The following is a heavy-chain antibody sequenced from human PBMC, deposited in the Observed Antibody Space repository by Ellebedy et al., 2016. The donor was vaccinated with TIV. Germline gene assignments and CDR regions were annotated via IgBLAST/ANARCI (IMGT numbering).Heavy chain of an antibody. Sequence: GGSLRLXCAASGFTFINYAMSWVRQAPGKGLEWVSAIDSSGSKTYYADSVKGRFTISRDNSKNTLYLQMNSLRAEDTAIYYCAKDQGHADAFDMWGQGTMVTVSS. CDR3: AKDQGHADAFDM. CDR1: GFTFINYA. V-gene: IGHV3-23*01. J-gene: IGHJ3*02. CDR2: IDSSGSKT.